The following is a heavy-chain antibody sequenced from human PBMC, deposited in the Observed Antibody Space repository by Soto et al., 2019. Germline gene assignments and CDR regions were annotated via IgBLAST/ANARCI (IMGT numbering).Heavy chain of an antibody. Sequence: EVQLLESGGGWVEPGGSLRLSGAASGFTFISYAMLWVRPAPGKGREWVSVISGGGGSTYYADSVKGRFTTSRDNAKNTLYQQLTSQSADDTAVYYCAKGGESYCSGGRCYLPSYFDYWGQGTLVTFSS. CDR3: AKGGESYCSGGRCYLPSYFDY. V-gene: IGHV3-23*01. J-gene: IGHJ4*02. D-gene: IGHD2-15*01. CDR2: ISGGGGST. CDR1: GFTFISYA.